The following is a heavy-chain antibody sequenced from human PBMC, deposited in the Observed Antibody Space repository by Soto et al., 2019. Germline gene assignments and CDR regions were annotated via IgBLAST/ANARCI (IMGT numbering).Heavy chain of an antibody. CDR3: ARTYDDSGPNSGGYGFDI. CDR1: GGSFSGYY. V-gene: IGHV4-34*01. CDR2: INHSGST. Sequence: PSETLSLTFAVYGGSFSGYYWSWIRQLPGKGLEWIGEINHSGSTNYNPSLKSRVTISVDTPKNQVSLKLSSVTAADMAVYYCARTYDDSGPNSGGYGFDIWGQGTMVT. D-gene: IGHD3-22*01. J-gene: IGHJ3*02.